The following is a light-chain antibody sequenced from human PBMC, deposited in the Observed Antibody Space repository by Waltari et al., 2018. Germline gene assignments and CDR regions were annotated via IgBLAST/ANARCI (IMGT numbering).Light chain of an antibody. Sequence: DIQMTQSPSSLSAYVGDRVTITCRASQSISSDLNWYQQKPGKAPKLLISGTSNLQSGVPSGFSGSGSGTDFTLTVRSLQPEDFATYYCQETNTFPITFGQGTRLEIK. CDR2: GTS. CDR1: QSISSD. J-gene: IGKJ5*01. V-gene: IGKV1-39*01. CDR3: QETNTFPIT.